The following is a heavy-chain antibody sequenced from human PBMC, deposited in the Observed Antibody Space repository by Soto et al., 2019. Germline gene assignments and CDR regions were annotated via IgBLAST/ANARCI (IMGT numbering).Heavy chain of an antibody. V-gene: IGHV1-46*01. CDR2: INPSGGST. Sequence: QVQLVQSGAEVKKPGASVKVSCKASGYTFTSYYMHWVRQAPGQGLEWMGIINPSGGSTNYAQKFQGRFTMTRDTSTSTVYMDLSSLRSEATAVYYCARHLAAGDYWGQGTVVTVSS. CDR1: GYTFTSYY. J-gene: IGHJ4*02. CDR3: ARHLAAGDY. D-gene: IGHD6-13*01.